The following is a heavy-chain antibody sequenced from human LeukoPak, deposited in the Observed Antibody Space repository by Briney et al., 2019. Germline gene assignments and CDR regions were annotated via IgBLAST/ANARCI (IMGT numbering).Heavy chain of an antibody. CDR3: VKDRSNAVVDSFDIAFDI. CDR2: IRGSAGTT. CDR1: GFTFSTYP. V-gene: IGHV3-23*01. D-gene: IGHD2-2*01. J-gene: IGHJ3*02. Sequence: GGSLRLSGAASGFTFSTYPMSWVRKAPGKGLKWVSRIRGSAGTTYYADSVKGRLTISRDNSKKMLYLQMNSLRVEDTAVYYCVKDRSNAVVDSFDIAFDIWGQGTMVTVSS.